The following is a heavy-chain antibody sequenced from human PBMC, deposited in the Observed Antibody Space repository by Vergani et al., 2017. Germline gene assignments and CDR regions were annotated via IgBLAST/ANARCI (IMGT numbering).Heavy chain of an antibody. CDR1: GFTFSSYS. J-gene: IGHJ4*02. Sequence: EVQLVESGGGLVQPGGSLRLSCAASGFTFSSYSMNWVRQAPGKGLEWVSYISSSSSTIYYADSVKGRFTISRDNAKNSLYLQMNSLRAEDTAVYYCAIPVAGTDAEGPTFDYWGQGTLVTVSS. D-gene: IGHD6-19*01. V-gene: IGHV3-48*01. CDR3: AIPVAGTDAEGPTFDY. CDR2: ISSSSSTI.